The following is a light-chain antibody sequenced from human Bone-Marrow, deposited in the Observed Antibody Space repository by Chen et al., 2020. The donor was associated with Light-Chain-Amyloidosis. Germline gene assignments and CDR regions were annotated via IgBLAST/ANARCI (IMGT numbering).Light chain of an antibody. J-gene: IGLJ3*02. CDR2: DDS. CDR3: QVWDRSSDRPV. Sequence: SYVLTQPSSVSVAPGQTATIACGETTLDLQVCTGTSRRQARPPLLVVYDDSDRPSGIPERLSGSNSGNTATLTISRVEAGDEADYYCQVWDRSSDRPVFGGGTKLTVL. CDR1: TLDLQV. V-gene: IGLV3-21*02.